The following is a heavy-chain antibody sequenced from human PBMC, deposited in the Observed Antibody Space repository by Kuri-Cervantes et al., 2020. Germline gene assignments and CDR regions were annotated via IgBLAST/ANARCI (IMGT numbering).Heavy chain of an antibody. D-gene: IGHD3-22*01. Sequence: YLRLSCAASGFTFDDYAMHWVRQAPGKGLEWVSGISWNSGSIGYADSVRGRFTISRDNAENSLYLQMNSLGAEDTAVYYCATSADSPGGDWGQGTLVTVSS. CDR1: GFTFDDYA. CDR2: ISWNSGSI. CDR3: ATSADSPGGD. J-gene: IGHJ4*02. V-gene: IGHV3-9*01.